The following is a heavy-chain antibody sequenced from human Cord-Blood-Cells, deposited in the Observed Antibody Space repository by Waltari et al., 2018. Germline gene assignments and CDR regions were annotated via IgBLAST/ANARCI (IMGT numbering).Heavy chain of an antibody. J-gene: IGHJ6*02. CDR1: VGTFSSYA. D-gene: IGHD3-10*01. Sequence: QVQLVQSGAEVKKPGSSVKVSCKASVGTFSSYAISWVRQAPGQGLEWMGVIIPIFGTANYAQKFQGRVTITADESTSTAYMELSSLRSEDTAVYYCARDGGSGSTSYYYYYGMDVWGQGTTVTVSS. CDR3: ARDGGSGSTSYYYYYGMDV. V-gene: IGHV1-69*01. CDR2: IIPIFGTA.